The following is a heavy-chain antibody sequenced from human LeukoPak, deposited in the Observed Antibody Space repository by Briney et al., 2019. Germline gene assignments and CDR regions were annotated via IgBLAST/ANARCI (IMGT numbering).Heavy chain of an antibody. Sequence: TGRSLRLSCAASGFTFSSYAMHWVRQAPGKGLEWGTIISYDASNKYYADSVKGRFTISRDNSKNTLYLQLDSLRPEDTAVYYCAKSRLVAVVAAYMDVWGKGTTVTVSS. V-gene: IGHV3-30*18. CDR2: ISYDASNK. J-gene: IGHJ6*04. CDR3: AKSRLVAVVAAYMDV. CDR1: GFTFSSYA. D-gene: IGHD2-15*01.